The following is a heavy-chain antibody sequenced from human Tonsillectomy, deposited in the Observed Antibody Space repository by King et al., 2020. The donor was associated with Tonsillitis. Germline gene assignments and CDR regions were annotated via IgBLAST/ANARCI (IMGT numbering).Heavy chain of an antibody. V-gene: IGHV4-59*01. Sequence: QLQESGPGLVKPSETLSLTCTVSGGSINSYYWSWIRQPPGKGLEWIGYIYYSGRTNYYPSLKSRVTISVDTSKNQFSLRLSSVTAADTAVYYCARVSSDFYDSSGYHGFDIWGQGTMVTVSS. J-gene: IGHJ3*02. CDR2: IYYSGRT. D-gene: IGHD3-22*01. CDR3: ARVSSDFYDSSGYHGFDI. CDR1: GGSINSYY.